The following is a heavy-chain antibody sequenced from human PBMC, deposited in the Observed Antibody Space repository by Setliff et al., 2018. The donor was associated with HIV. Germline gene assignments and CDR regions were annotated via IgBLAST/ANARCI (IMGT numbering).Heavy chain of an antibody. J-gene: IGHJ6*03. V-gene: IGHV3-23*01. CDR2: LSGNGGST. CDR1: GFRFRGHA. Sequence: GGSLRLSCVASGFRFRGHAMNWVRQAPGRGLQWVSTLSGNGGSTYYADSVKGRFTISRDDSKNTLFLQMNSLRAEDTAVYYCAKSLNYYYYYMDVWGKGTTVTVSS. CDR3: AKSLNYYYYYMDV.